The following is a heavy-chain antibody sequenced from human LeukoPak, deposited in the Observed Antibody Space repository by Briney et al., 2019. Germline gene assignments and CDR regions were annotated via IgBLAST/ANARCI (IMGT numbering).Heavy chain of an antibody. CDR3: AKICVDIVSTGRVWLDP. D-gene: IGHD5/OR15-5a*01. V-gene: IGHV3-23*01. CDR2: ISGSGTST. Sequence: GGSLRLSCAASGFSFSNNAMTWVRQAPGKGLEWVSGISGSGTSTYYADSVKGRFTISRDNSKNLLFLQMDSLRAEDTAKYYCAKICVDIVSTGRVWLDPWGQGSLVTVSS. CDR1: GFSFSNNA. J-gene: IGHJ5*02.